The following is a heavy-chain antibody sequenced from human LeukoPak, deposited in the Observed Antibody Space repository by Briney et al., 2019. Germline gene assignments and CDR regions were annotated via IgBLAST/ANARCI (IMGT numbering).Heavy chain of an antibody. D-gene: IGHD3-10*01. Sequence: ASVKVSCKASGYTFTGYYMHWVRQAPGQGLEWMGWINPNSGGTNYAQKFQGRVTMTRNTSISTAYMELSSLRSEDTAVYYCARAPRGVPHDAFDIWGQGTMVTVSS. V-gene: IGHV1-2*02. CDR2: INPNSGGT. CDR3: ARAPRGVPHDAFDI. CDR1: GYTFTGYY. J-gene: IGHJ3*02.